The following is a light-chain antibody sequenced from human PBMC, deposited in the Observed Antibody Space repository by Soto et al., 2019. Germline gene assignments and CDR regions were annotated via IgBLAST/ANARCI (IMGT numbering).Light chain of an antibody. CDR2: DVN. Sequence: QSALTQPASVSGSPGQSITISCTGTSSDIGAYNFVSWYQQHPGKAPKLMLYDVNIRPSGVSNRFSGSKSGNTTSLTISGRQAADEADYYCASWTTSTTMIFGGGTKLTVL. J-gene: IGLJ2*01. CDR1: SSDIGAYNF. CDR3: ASWTTSTTMI. V-gene: IGLV2-14*03.